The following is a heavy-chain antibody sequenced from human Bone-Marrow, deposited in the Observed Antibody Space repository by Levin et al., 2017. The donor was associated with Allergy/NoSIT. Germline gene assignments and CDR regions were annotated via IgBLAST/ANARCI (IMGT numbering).Heavy chain of an antibody. D-gene: IGHD2-2*01. V-gene: IGHV3-7*01. CDR2: IKQDGSEK. J-gene: IGHJ6*02. CDR1: GFTFSSYW. Sequence: LSLTCAASGFTFSSYWMSWVRQAPGKGLEWVANIKQDGSEKYYVDSVKGRFTISRDNAKNSLYLQMNSLRAEDTAVYYCARVEAVVVPAAMCGLSGMDVWGQGTTVTVSS. CDR3: ARVEAVVVPAAMCGLSGMDV.